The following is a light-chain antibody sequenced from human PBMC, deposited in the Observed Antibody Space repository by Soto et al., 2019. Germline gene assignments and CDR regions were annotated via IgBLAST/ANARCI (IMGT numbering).Light chain of an antibody. Sequence: QSALTQPASVSGSPGQSITISCTGTSSDVGGYDYVSWYQQHPGKAPKLMIYDVSNRPSGVSNRFSGSKSGNTASLTISGLQDEDEADHYCCSYTSSITLGVFGTGTKLTVL. CDR1: SSDVGGYDY. CDR2: DVS. CDR3: CSYTSSITLGV. V-gene: IGLV2-14*01. J-gene: IGLJ1*01.